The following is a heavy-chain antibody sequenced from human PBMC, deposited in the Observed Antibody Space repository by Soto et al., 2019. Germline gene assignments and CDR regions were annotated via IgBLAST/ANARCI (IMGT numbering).Heavy chain of an antibody. Sequence: QVLLQQWGAGLLKPSETLSLTCAVYGGSFSGNYWSWIRQPPGKGLEWIGNINHSGSTIYNPSLKSRATLSVGTSRNQFFLDLSSVTAADTAVYYCARARADYYGSENYYKGGFYYFDHWGQGTRVTVSS. V-gene: IGHV4-34*01. CDR1: GGSFSGNY. CDR2: INHSGST. D-gene: IGHD3-10*01. J-gene: IGHJ4*02. CDR3: ARARADYYGSENYYKGGFYYFDH.